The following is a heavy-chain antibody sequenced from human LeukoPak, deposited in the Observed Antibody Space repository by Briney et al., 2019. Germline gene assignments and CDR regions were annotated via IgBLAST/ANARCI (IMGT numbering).Heavy chain of an antibody. CDR2: INQDGRER. CDR3: ARAGVYGSGRYWSDY. D-gene: IGHD6-25*01. Sequence: GGSLRLSCAASGFTSSGFYMTWVRQAPGKGLEWVANINQDGRERNYVDSVKGRFTISRDTAKNSLSLQMNSLRAEDTAVYYCARAGVYGSGRYWSDYWGQGTLVTVSS. V-gene: IGHV3-7*03. CDR1: GFTSSGFY. J-gene: IGHJ4*02.